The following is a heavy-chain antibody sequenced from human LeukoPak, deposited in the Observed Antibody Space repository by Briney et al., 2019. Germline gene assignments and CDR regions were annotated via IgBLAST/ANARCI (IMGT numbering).Heavy chain of an antibody. D-gene: IGHD6-13*01. Sequence: ASVTVSCKASGYTFTDYYMQWVRQAPGQGLEWMGWISPSSGGTNYAQKFQGRVTMTRDTSISTAYMDLSRLRSDDTAVHYCASRVSSSWYSEYWGQGTLVTVSS. J-gene: IGHJ4*02. CDR2: ISPSSGGT. CDR1: GYTFTDYY. V-gene: IGHV1-2*02. CDR3: ASRVSSSWYSEY.